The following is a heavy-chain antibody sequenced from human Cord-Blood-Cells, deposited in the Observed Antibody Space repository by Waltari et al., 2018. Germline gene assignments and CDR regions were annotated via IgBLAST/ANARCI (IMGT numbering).Heavy chain of an antibody. V-gene: IGHV3-9*03. CDR1: GLPFDDYA. D-gene: IGHD1-1*01. Sequence: EVQLVESGGGLVQPGRSLRLSCAASGLPFDDYAMHWVRQAPGKGLEWVSGISWNSGSIGYADSVKGRFTISRDNAKNSLYLQMNSLRAEDMALYYCAKPAQNWDAFDIWGQGTMVTVSS. CDR3: AKPAQNWDAFDI. CDR2: ISWNSGSI. J-gene: IGHJ3*02.